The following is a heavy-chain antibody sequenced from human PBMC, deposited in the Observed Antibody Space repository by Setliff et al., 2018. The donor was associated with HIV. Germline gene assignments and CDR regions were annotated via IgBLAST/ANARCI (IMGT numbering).Heavy chain of an antibody. CDR3: AREPHPLLFFGLPDYDTGLDV. D-gene: IGHD3-10*01. CDR2: IIPMYNIP. V-gene: IGHV1-69*13. CDR1: GGTLSNYV. J-gene: IGHJ6*02. Sequence: ASVKVSCKTSGGTLSNYVITWVRQAPGQGLEWMGMIIPMYNIPAYAQKFQGRVTFTADESTSTAYMELNSLKSEDTALYYCAREPHPLLFFGLPDYDTGLDVWGQGTTVTVSS.